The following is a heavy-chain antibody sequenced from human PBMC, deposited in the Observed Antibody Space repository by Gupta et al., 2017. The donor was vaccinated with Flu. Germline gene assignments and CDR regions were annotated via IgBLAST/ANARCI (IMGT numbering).Heavy chain of an antibody. Sequence: EVQLVESGGGLVQPGRSLRLSCTASGFTFGDYAMSWFRQAPGKGLEWVGFIRSKAYGGTTEYAASVKGRFTISRDDSKSIAYLQMNSLKTEDTAVYYCTSQELVSRHPVDPFDYWGQVTLVTVSS. CDR2: IRSKAYGGTT. D-gene: IGHD1-26*01. V-gene: IGHV3-49*03. J-gene: IGHJ4*02. CDR1: GFTFGDYA. CDR3: TSQELVSRHPVDPFDY.